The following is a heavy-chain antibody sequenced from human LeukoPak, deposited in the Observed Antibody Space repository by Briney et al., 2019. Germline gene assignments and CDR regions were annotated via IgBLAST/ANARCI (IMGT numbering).Heavy chain of an antibody. Sequence: PSETLSLTCAVYGGSFSGYYWSWVRQPPGKGLEWIGYIYYSGSTYYNPSLKSRVTISVDTSKNQFSLKLSSVTAADTAVYYCARDAAGNYDSSGVFDYWGQGTLVTVSS. CDR1: GGSFSGYY. D-gene: IGHD3-22*01. CDR2: IYYSGST. V-gene: IGHV4-30-4*01. J-gene: IGHJ4*02. CDR3: ARDAAGNYDSSGVFDY.